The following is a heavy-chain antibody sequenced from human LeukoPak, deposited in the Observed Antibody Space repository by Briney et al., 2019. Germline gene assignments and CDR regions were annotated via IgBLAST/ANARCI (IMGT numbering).Heavy chain of an antibody. CDR1: GFIFSNYA. Sequence: GGSLRLSCAASGFIFSNYAMSWVRQAPGKGLEWVSTISDSAGSSYCADSVKGRFTISRDNSKNTLYLQMNSLRVEDTAVYYCAKDLGGSGDYRPYWGQGSVVTVSS. D-gene: IGHD2-21*02. CDR2: ISDSAGSS. J-gene: IGHJ4*02. V-gene: IGHV3-23*01. CDR3: AKDLGGSGDYRPY.